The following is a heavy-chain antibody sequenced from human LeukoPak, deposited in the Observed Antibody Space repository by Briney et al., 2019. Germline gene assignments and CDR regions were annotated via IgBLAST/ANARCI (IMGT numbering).Heavy chain of an antibody. CDR3: ARTNRYVENFDY. CDR2: IYYSGST. CDR1: GGSISSSSYY. D-gene: IGHD5-24*01. V-gene: IGHV4-39*01. J-gene: IGHJ4*02. Sequence: SETLSLTCTVSGGSISSSSYYWGWIRQPPGKGLEWIGSIYYSGSTYYNPSLKSRVTISVDTSKNQFSLKLSSVTAADTAVYYCARTNRYVENFDYWGQGSLVTVSS.